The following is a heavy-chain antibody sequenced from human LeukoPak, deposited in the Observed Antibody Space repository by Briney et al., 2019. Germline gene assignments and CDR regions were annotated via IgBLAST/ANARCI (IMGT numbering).Heavy chain of an antibody. D-gene: IGHD1-26*01. CDR1: GYTFTGYY. CDR3: ARDSRYSGSVYDENEYFQH. V-gene: IGHV1-2*02. J-gene: IGHJ1*01. CDR2: INPNSGGT. Sequence: ASVKVSCKASGYTFTGYYMHWVRQAPGQGLEWMGWINPNSGGTNYAQKIQGRVTMTRDTSLRTAYTGLSRRRSDDTPIYNSARDSRYSGSVYDENEYFQHWGQGTLVTVSS.